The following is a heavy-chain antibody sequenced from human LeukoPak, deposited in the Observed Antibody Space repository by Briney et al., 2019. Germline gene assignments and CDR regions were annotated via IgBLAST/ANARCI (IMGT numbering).Heavy chain of an antibody. CDR1: GGSISSSSYY. V-gene: IGHV4-39*01. D-gene: IGHD6-19*01. J-gene: IGHJ4*02. CDR2: IYYSGST. CDR3: AGPGIAVAGSEEI. Sequence: KPSETLSHTCTVSGGSISSSSYYWGWIRQPPGKGLEWIGSIYYSGSTYYNPSLKSRVTISVDTSKNQFSLKLSSVTAADTAMYYCAGPGIAVAGSEEIWGQGTLVTVSS.